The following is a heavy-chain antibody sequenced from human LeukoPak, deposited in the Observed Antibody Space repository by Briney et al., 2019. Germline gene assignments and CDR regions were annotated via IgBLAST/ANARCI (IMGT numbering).Heavy chain of an antibody. CDR2: FDPEDGET. CDR1: GYTLTELS. CDR3: ATARILEIDY. Sequence: RASVKVFCKVSGYTLTELSIHWLRQAPGKGLEWMGGFDPEDGETIYAQKFQGRVTMTEDTSTDTAYMELSSLRSEDTAVYYCATARILEIDYWGQGTLVTVSS. J-gene: IGHJ4*02. V-gene: IGHV1-24*01. D-gene: IGHD2-15*01.